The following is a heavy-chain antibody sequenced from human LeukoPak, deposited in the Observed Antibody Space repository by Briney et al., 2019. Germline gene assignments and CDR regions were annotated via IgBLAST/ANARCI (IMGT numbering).Heavy chain of an antibody. CDR1: GFTFSSYS. CDR3: ATSMGGGNIDY. CDR2: ISGSGGST. Sequence: GGSLRLSCAASGFTFSSYSMNWVRQAPGKGLEWVSGISGSGGSTYYADSVKGRFTISRDNSKNTLFLQMNSLRAEDTAVYYCATSMGGGNIDYWGQGTLVTVSS. V-gene: IGHV3-23*01. J-gene: IGHJ4*02. D-gene: IGHD3-16*01.